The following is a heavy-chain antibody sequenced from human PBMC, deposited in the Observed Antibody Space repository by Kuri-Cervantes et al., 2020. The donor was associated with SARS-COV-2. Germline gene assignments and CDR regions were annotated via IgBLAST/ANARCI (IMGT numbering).Heavy chain of an antibody. D-gene: IGHD3-3*01. CDR2: IYYSGST. Sequence: GSLRLSCTVSGGSISSYYWSWIRQPPGKGLEWIGYIYYSGSTNYHPSLKSRVTISVDTSKNQFSLKLSSVTAADTAVYYCARGTYYDFWSGYSNAFDIWGQGTMVTV. J-gene: IGHJ3*02. CDR3: ARGTYYDFWSGYSNAFDI. V-gene: IGHV4-59*01. CDR1: GGSISSYY.